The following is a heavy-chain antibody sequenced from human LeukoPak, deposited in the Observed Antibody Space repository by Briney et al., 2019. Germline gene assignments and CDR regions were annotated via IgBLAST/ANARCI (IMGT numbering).Heavy chain of an antibody. J-gene: IGHJ4*02. Sequence: PSETLSLTCTVSGASISSTNNFWGWIRQTPGKGLEWIATIYYSVSTYYNPSLKSRLSISVDTSKNQFSLKLSSVTAADTALYYCARDESPLGRWLVHGVYWGQGTLVTVSS. D-gene: IGHD6-19*01. CDR1: GASISSTNNF. V-gene: IGHV4-39*07. CDR2: IYYSVST. CDR3: ARDESPLGRWLVHGVY.